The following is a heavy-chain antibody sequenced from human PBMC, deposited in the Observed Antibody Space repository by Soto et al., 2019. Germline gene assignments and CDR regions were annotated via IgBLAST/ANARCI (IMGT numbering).Heavy chain of an antibody. CDR1: GFKFSSYA. Sequence: GSLRLSCAASGFKFSSYAMTWVRQAPGKGLEWVSVITAGGVTNYADSVKGRFTISRDNSKDSSYLQMNSLRAEDTAVYYCARTLFTEDRGYWGQGTRVTVSS. CDR3: ARTLFTEDRGY. V-gene: IGHV3-23*01. J-gene: IGHJ4*02. CDR2: ITAGGVT. D-gene: IGHD3-22*01.